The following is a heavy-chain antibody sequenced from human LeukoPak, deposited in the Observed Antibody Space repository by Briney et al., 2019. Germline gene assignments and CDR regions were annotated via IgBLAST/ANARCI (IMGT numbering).Heavy chain of an antibody. CDR3: AGYARELDY. CDR2: IGGSGGDI. V-gene: IGHV3-11*01. CDR1: GFAFSDCY. J-gene: IGHJ4*02. D-gene: IGHD2-2*01. Sequence: PGGSLRLSCAASGFAFSDCYMTWIRQAPGKGLEYISYIGGSGGDITYADSVRGRFTVSRDNAKNSLYLQMNSLRVEDTAVYYCAGYARELDYWGQGSLVTVSS.